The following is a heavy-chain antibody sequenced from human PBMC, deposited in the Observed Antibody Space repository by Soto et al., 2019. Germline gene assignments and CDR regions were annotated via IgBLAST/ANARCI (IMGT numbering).Heavy chain of an antibody. Sequence: GGSLRLSCAASGFTFSDYYMSWIRQAPGKGLEWVSYISSSGSTIYYADSVKGRFTISRDNAKNSLYLQMNSLRAEDTAVYYCARDDRVVVPAAMVRGVIIAQGPGFDYWGQGTLVTVSS. CDR1: GFTFSDYY. J-gene: IGHJ4*02. CDR3: ARDDRVVVPAAMVRGVIIAQGPGFDY. V-gene: IGHV3-11*01. D-gene: IGHD3-10*01. CDR2: ISSSGSTI.